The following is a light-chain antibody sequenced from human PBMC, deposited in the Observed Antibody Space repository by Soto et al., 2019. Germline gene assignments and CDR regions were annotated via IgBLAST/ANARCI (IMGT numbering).Light chain of an antibody. Sequence: DIQMTQSPSSLSASVGDSVSITCQASQDISTFLNWYQQNPGQAPKLLIYDASTLETGVPSRFSGTGSGTDFTLTITSPQSEDVAAYYCQQFEDLPLSFGPGTTVDI. CDR1: QDISTF. J-gene: IGKJ3*01. CDR2: DAS. V-gene: IGKV1-33*01. CDR3: QQFEDLPLS.